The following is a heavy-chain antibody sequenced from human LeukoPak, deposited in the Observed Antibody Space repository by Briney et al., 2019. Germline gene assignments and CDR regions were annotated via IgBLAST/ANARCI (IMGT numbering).Heavy chain of an antibody. CDR1: GFTFSSYA. V-gene: IGHV3-23*01. Sequence: GGSLRLSCAASGFTFSSYAMSCVRQAPGKGLEWVSTISGSGGSTYYADSVKGRFTISRDNSKNTLSLQMNSLRAEDTAVYYCAKGLLDYGSGKYYFDYWGQGTLVTVSS. CDR3: AKGLLDYGSGKYYFDY. CDR2: ISGSGGST. D-gene: IGHD3-10*01. J-gene: IGHJ4*02.